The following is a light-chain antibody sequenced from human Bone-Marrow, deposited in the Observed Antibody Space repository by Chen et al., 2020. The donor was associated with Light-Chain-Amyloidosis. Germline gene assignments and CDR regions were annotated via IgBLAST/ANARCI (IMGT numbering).Light chain of an antibody. CDR2: DDS. CDR1: NIGCTS. J-gene: IGLJ3*02. CDR3: QVLDRSSDRPV. V-gene: IGLV3-21*02. Sequence: SYVLTQPSSVSVAPGQTATIACGGNNIGCTSVHWYQQMPGQAPLLVVYDDSDRTSGIPERLSGSDSGDAATLPISMVEAEDEADDYCQVLDRSSDRPVFGGGTKLTVL.